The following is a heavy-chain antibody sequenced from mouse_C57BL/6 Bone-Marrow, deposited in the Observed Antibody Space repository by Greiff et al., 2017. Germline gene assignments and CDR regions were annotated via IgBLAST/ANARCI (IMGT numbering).Heavy chain of an antibody. CDR1: GYTFTSYD. D-gene: IGHD1-1*01. CDR2: IYPRDGST. CDR3: ARLEFDGSSGDWYFDV. J-gene: IGHJ1*03. V-gene: IGHV1-85*01. Sequence: QVQLQQSGPELVKPGASVKLSCKASGYTFTSYDINWVKQRPGQGLEWIGWIYPRDGSTKYNEKLKGEGTLTVHTSFRTTYMELHSLTSEDSAVYCCARLEFDGSSGDWYFDVWGTGTTVSVSS.